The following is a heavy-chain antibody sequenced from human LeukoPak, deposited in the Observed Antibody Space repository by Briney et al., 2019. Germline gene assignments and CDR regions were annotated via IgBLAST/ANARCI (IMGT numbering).Heavy chain of an antibody. Sequence: GGSLRLSCAASRFTFSSYEMNWVRQSPGKGLEWVSYISSSGSTTHYADSVKGRFTISRDNAKKSLYLQMNSLRAEDTAVYYCARDNYDSSGYYFDWGQGTLVTVSS. J-gene: IGHJ4*02. CDR1: RFTFSSYE. V-gene: IGHV3-48*03. CDR3: ARDNYDSSGYYFD. CDR2: ISSSGSTT. D-gene: IGHD3-22*01.